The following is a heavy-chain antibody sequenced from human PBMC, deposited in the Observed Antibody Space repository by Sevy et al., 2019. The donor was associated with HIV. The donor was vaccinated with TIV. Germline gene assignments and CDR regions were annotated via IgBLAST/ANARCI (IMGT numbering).Heavy chain of an antibody. V-gene: IGHV4-34*01. CDR2: INHSGST. D-gene: IGHD2-2*01. J-gene: IGHJ5*02. CDR3: ARSPPIVVVPGAPSWFDP. Sequence: SETVSLTCAVHGGCFSGYYWNWIRQPPGKGLEWIGEINHSGSTNYNPSLKSRVTISVDTSKNQFSLKLSSVTAADTAVYYCARSPPIVVVPGAPSWFDPWGQGTLVTVSS. CDR1: GGCFSGYY.